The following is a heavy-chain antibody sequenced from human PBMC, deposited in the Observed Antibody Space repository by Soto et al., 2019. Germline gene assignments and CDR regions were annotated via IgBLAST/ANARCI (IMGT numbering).Heavy chain of an antibody. J-gene: IGHJ5*02. CDR3: ARHHGPTTSENWFDP. Sequence: ASVKVSCKASGYTFFTYDISWVRQAPGQGLEWMGWICTYSGDTKYAQKFQCRLTMTTDTSTNTDYLELRSLRSDDTAVYYCARHHGPTTSENWFDPPGQGTLVTVSS. CDR1: GYTFFTYD. CDR2: ICTYSGDT. D-gene: IGHD5-12*01. V-gene: IGHV1-18*01.